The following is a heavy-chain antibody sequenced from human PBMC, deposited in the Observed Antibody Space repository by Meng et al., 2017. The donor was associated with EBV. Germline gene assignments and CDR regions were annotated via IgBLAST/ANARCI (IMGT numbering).Heavy chain of an antibody. CDR3: AKGHYYGSGSYYNPIDY. D-gene: IGHD3-10*01. CDR2: ISGSGGST. CDR1: GFTFSSYA. J-gene: IGHJ4*02. V-gene: IGHV3-23*04. Sequence: EVQLVESGGGLLQPGGSLGLSWAASGFTFSSYAMCWVRQAPGKGLEWVSAISGSGGSTYYADSVKGRFTISRDNSKNTLYLQMNSLRAEDTAVYYCAKGHYYGSGSYYNPIDYWGQGTLVTVAS.